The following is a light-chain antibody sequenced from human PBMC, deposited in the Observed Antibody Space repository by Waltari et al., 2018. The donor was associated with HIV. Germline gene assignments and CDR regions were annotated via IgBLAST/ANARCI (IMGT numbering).Light chain of an antibody. CDR2: EVN. Sequence: QPALTQPPPASGSPAQSVTLSVTGTSRHIGPYPDAPWYQHHPGRAPNLLIYEVNKRPSGVPDLFSGSKSANTASLTVSVLQVADEADYYCSSYAGNNNYVFGTGTRVTVL. J-gene: IGLJ1*01. CDR1: SRHIGPYPD. V-gene: IGLV2-8*01. CDR3: SSYAGNNNYV.